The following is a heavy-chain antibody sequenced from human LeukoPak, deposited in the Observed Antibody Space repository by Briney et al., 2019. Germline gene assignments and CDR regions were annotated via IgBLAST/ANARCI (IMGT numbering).Heavy chain of an antibody. V-gene: IGHV4-39*07. Sequence: SETLSLTCSVSGGSISSSSYYWGWIRQPPGKGLEWIGSIYYSGSTYYNPSLKSRVTISVDTSKNQFSLKLSSVTAADTAVYYSARGGTVTTGYYFDYWGQGTLVTVSS. J-gene: IGHJ4*02. CDR2: IYYSGST. CDR1: GGSISSSSYY. D-gene: IGHD4-17*01. CDR3: ARGGTVTTGYYFDY.